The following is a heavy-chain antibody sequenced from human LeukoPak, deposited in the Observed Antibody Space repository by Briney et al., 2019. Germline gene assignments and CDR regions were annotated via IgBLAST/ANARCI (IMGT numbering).Heavy chain of an antibody. CDR3: ARNPLRYFDWLPVKTRSVLYDY. CDR2: IYYSGST. CDR1: GGSISSSSYY. D-gene: IGHD3-9*01. V-gene: IGHV4-39*01. J-gene: IGHJ4*02. Sequence: KPSETLSLTCTVSGGSISSSSYYWGWIRQPPGKGLEWIGSIYYSGSTYYNPSLKSRVTISVDTSKNQFSLKLSSVTAADTAVYYCARNPLRYFDWLPVKTRSVLYDYWGQRTLVTVSS.